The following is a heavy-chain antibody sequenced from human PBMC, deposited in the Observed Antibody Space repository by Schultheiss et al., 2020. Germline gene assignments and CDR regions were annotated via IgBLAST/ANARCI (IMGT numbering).Heavy chain of an antibody. V-gene: IGHV3-21*01. CDR3: AKGPPMVTSYYGLDV. J-gene: IGHJ6*02. Sequence: GGSLRLSCAASGFTFSSYIMNWVRQAPGKGLEWVSSISSSSSYIYYADSVKGRFTISRDNAKNSLYLQMNSLRAEDTAVYYCAKGPPMVTSYYGLDVWGQGTTVTVSS. CDR1: GFTFSSYI. CDR2: ISSSSSYI. D-gene: IGHD4-17*01.